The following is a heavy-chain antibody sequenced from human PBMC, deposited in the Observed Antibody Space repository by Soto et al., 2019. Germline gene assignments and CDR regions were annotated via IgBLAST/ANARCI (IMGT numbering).Heavy chain of an antibody. D-gene: IGHD5-12*01. Sequence: QVQLVESGGGVVQPGRSLRLSCAASGFTFSSYAMHWVRQAPGKGLEWVAVIIYDGSNKHYADSVQGRFTISRDNSKNTLYLQMNSLRAEDTAVYYCAAEHGNRAYDGRDYWGQGTLVTVST. J-gene: IGHJ4*02. CDR2: IIYDGSNK. V-gene: IGHV3-30-3*01. CDR3: AAEHGNRAYDGRDY. CDR1: GFTFSSYA.